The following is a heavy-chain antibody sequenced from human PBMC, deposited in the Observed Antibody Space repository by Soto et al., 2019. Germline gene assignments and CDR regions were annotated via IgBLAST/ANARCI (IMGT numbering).Heavy chain of an antibody. D-gene: IGHD3-3*01. V-gene: IGHV5-51*01. CDR1: GYSFTIYW. Sequence: GESLKISCKGSGYSFTIYWIGWVRQMPGKGLEWMGIIYPGDSDTRYSPSFQGQVTISADKSISTAYLQWSSLKASDTAMYYCARHRLYYDFWSGYYVGSFDYWGQGTLVTVSS. J-gene: IGHJ4*02. CDR3: ARHRLYYDFWSGYYVGSFDY. CDR2: IYPGDSDT.